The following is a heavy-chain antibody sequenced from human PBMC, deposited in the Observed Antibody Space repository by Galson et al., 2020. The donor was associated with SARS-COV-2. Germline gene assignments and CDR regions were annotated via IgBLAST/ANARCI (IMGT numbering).Heavy chain of an antibody. CDR1: GFTFSSYG. CDR2: IWYDGSNK. J-gene: IGHJ6*02. V-gene: IGHV3-33*01. CDR3: AREGRFGELYGMDV. D-gene: IGHD3-10*01. Sequence: QLGESLKISCAASGFTFSSYGMHWVRQAPGKGLEWVAVIWYDGSNKYYADSVKGRFTISRDNSKNTLYLQMNSLRAEDTAVYYCAREGRFGELYGMDVWGQGTTVTVSS.